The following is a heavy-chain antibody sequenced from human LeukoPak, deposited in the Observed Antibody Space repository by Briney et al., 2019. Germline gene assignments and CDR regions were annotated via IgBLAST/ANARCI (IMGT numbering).Heavy chain of an antibody. D-gene: IGHD2-21*02. J-gene: IGHJ6*02. CDR3: SRDSLSSCGGDCYSGLDA. Sequence: GGSLRLSCAASGFTFSNYLMHWVRQTPGKGLVWISRISTDGSFTNYADSVKGRFTISRDNAKNTLYLQMNSLRAEDTAVYYCSRDSLSSCGGDCYSGLDAWGQGTTVTVSS. CDR1: GFTFSNYL. CDR2: ISTDGSFT. V-gene: IGHV3-74*01.